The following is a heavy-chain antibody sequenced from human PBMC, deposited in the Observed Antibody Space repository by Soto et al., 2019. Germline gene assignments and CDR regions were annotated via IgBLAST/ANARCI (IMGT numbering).Heavy chain of an antibody. D-gene: IGHD3-3*01. Sequence: GGSLRLSCAASGFIFSKYGMHWVRQAPGKELDWVAAISYDGDNEYYADSVKGRSTISRDNSKDTLYLQMNSLRDEDTAVYYCATITIFGVGTITEYFQHWGQGTLVTVSS. CDR2: ISYDGDNE. V-gene: IGHV3-30*03. J-gene: IGHJ1*01. CDR1: GFIFSKYG. CDR3: ATITIFGVGTITEYFQH.